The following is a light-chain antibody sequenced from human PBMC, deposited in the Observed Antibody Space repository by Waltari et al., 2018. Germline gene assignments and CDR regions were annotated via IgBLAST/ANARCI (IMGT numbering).Light chain of an antibody. CDR3: SSYTSSSTWV. J-gene: IGLJ3*02. V-gene: IGLV2-14*01. CDR1: SSDVGGYTY. Sequence: QSALTQPASVPGSPGQSITISCTGTSSDVGGYTYVPWYQQHPGKAPKPMIYDVSKRPSGVSNRFSGSKSGNTASLTISGLQAEDEADYYCSSYTSSSTWVFGGGTKLTVL. CDR2: DVS.